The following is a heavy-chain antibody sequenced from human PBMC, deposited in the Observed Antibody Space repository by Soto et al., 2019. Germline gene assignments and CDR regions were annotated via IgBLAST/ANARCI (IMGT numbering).Heavy chain of an antibody. CDR2: ISRSGGST. V-gene: IGHV3-23*01. Sequence: EVQLLESGGGVVQPGGSLRLSCVASGFTFSSYAVTWVRQAPGKGLEWVSVISRSGGSTYYADSVKGRFTISRDNSKDTQYLQMNSLRAEDTAVYYCAKNVNETLYDFWSGPPFFDSWGQGTLVTVSS. D-gene: IGHD3-3*01. CDR3: AKNVNETLYDFWSGPPFFDS. CDR1: GFTFSSYA. J-gene: IGHJ4*02.